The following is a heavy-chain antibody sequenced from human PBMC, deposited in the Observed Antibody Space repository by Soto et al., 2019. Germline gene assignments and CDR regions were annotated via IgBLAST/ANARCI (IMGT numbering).Heavy chain of an antibody. J-gene: IGHJ6*03. D-gene: IGHD2-2*01. CDR1: GGSISSYY. CDR3: ARLHIVVVPAAPWDYYYMDV. Sequence: TSETLSLTCTVSGGSISSYYWSWIRQPPGKGLEWIGYIYYSGSTNYNPSLKSRVTISVDTSKNQFSLKLSSVTAADTAVYYCARLHIVVVPAAPWDYYYMDVWGKGTTVTVSS. V-gene: IGHV4-59*08. CDR2: IYYSGST.